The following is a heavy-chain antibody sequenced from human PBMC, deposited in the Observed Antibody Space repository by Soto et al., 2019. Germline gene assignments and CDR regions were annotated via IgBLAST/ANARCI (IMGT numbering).Heavy chain of an antibody. CDR3: ARVDVVVAADAFDI. CDR1: EFTFSNFG. V-gene: IGHV3-33*01. J-gene: IGHJ3*02. CDR2: IYYDGSNE. D-gene: IGHD2-15*01. Sequence: QVHLVESGGGVVQPGRSLRLSCAASEFTFSNFGMHWVRQAPGKVLEWVAVIYYDGSNEYYADSVKGRFTISRDNSKNPLYLQMNSLRAEYTAIYYCARVDVVVAADAFDIWGQGTMVTVSS.